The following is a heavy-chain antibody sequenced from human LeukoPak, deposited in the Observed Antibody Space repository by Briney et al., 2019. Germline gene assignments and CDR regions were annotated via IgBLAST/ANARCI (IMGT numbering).Heavy chain of an antibody. CDR2: IKSDGRST. Sequence: GGSLRLSCAASGFTFSSYWMHWVRQAPGKWLVWVSRIKSDGRSTFYADSVKGRFTISRDNAKNTLYLQMHSLRAEDTAVYYCARDWSISFDYWGQGTLVTVSS. J-gene: IGHJ4*02. CDR1: GFTFSSYW. CDR3: ARDWSISFDY. V-gene: IGHV3-74*01. D-gene: IGHD3-3*01.